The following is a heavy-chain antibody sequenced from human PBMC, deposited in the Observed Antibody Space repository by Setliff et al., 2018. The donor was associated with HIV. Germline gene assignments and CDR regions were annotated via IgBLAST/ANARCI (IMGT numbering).Heavy chain of an antibody. CDR3: ASMYSNYGRYYYYYMDV. J-gene: IGHJ6*03. CDR1: DGSISSSVYY. V-gene: IGHV4-31*03. CDR2: IYYSGST. D-gene: IGHD4-4*01. Sequence: LSLTCTVSDGSISSSVYYWSWIRQHPGKGLEWIGYIYYSGSTYYNPSLKSRVTMSVDTSKNQFSLKLSSVTAADTAVYYCASMYSNYGRYYYYYMDVWGKGATVTVSS.